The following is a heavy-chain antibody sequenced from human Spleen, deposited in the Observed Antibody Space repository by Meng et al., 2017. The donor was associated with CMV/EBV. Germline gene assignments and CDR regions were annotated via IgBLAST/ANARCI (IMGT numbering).Heavy chain of an antibody. CDR2: IYHTGTT. Sequence: SETLSLTCSVSGGPVSSGSHHWSWIRQSPGKRLEWIGNIYHTGTTNYNPSLTSRVTMSVDPSRNQFSLTLSSLNASDTAVHYCARIRGYSLPEFWGRGILVTVS. D-gene: IGHD5-18*01. V-gene: IGHV4-61*01. CDR3: ARIRGYSLPEF. CDR1: GGPVSSGSHH. J-gene: IGHJ4*02.